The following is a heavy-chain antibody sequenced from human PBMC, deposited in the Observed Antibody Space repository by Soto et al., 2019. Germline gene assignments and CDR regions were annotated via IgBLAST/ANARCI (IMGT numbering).Heavy chain of an antibody. V-gene: IGHV4-31*03. CDR2: IYYSGST. Sequence: PSETLSLTCTVSRGSISSGGYYWSWIRQHPGKGLEWIGYIYYSGSTDYNPSLKSRVTISVDTSKNQFSLKLSSVTAADTAVYYCARQDVQDGNDAFDIWGQGTMVTVSS. D-gene: IGHD1-1*01. J-gene: IGHJ3*02. CDR1: RGSISSGGYY. CDR3: ARQDVQDGNDAFDI.